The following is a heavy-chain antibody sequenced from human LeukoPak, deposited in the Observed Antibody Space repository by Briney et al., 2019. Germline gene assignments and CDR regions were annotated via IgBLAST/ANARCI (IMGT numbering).Heavy chain of an antibody. D-gene: IGHD3/OR15-3a*01. CDR2: IYPGDSDT. CDR3: ARRNGLTDAFDI. CDR1: GYSFTNYW. V-gene: IGHV5-51*01. Sequence: GESLQISCKGSGYSFTNYWIGWVRQMPGKGLEWMGIIYPGDSDTRYSPSFQGQVTISADKSITTPYLQWSGLKASDTAMFYCARRNGLTDAFDIWGQGTLVTVSS. J-gene: IGHJ3*02.